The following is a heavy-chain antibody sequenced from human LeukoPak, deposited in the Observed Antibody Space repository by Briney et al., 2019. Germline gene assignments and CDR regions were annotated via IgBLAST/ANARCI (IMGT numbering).Heavy chain of an antibody. J-gene: IGHJ5*02. V-gene: IGHV1-69*06. Sequence: ASVKVSCKASGGTFSSYAISWVRQAPGQGLELMGGIIPIFGTANYAQKFQGRVTITADKSTSTAYMELSSLRSEDTAVYYCAREAAAAGTQWFDPWGQGTLVTVSS. CDR2: IIPIFGTA. D-gene: IGHD6-13*01. CDR3: AREAAAAGTQWFDP. CDR1: GGTFSSYA.